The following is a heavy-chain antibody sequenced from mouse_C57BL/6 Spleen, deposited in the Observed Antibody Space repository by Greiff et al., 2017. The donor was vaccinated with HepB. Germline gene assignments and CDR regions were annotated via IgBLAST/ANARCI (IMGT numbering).Heavy chain of an antibody. J-gene: IGHJ4*01. D-gene: IGHD3-3*01. CDR3: ARGGPDYAMDY. CDR1: GYSFTSYY. Sequence: VQLQQSGPELVKPGASVKISCKASGYSFTSYYIHWVKQRPGQGLEWIGWIYPGSGNTKYNEKFKGKAALTADTSSSTAYMQLSSLTSEDSAVYYCARGGPDYAMDYWGQGTSVTVSS. V-gene: IGHV1-66*01. CDR2: IYPGSGNT.